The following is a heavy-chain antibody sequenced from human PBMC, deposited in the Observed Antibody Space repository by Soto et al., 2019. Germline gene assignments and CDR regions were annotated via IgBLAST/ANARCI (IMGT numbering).Heavy chain of an antibody. J-gene: IGHJ5*02. CDR3: ARENKEAYYNWLDP. D-gene: IGHD2-8*01. CDR1: GGSISSGGHY. Sequence: PSETLSLTCTVSGGSISSGGHYWSWIRQHPGKGLEFIGYMYYSGSTYSNPSLKSRVTISLDTSKNQFSLKLSSVTAADTAVYYCARENKEAYYNWLDPWGQGTPVTVS. CDR2: MYYSGST. V-gene: IGHV4-31*03.